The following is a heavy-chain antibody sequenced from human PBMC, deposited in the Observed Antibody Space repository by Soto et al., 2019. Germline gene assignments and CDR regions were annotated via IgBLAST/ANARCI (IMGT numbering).Heavy chain of an antibody. Sequence: QVHLVQSGAEVRKPGASVKVPCKASGYTFSSYAMHWVRQAPGQRLEWMGWINAGYGNTKSSQKFRDRVTISRDTSASTAYMELTSLRSEDTAVYYCARDTGDGTFDFWGQGTLVTVSS. V-gene: IGHV1-3*01. D-gene: IGHD7-27*01. CDR3: ARDTGDGTFDF. J-gene: IGHJ4*02. CDR2: INAGYGNT. CDR1: GYTFSSYA.